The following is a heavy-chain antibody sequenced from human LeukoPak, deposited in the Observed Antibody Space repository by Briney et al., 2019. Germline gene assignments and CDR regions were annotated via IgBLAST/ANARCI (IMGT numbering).Heavy chain of an antibody. V-gene: IGHV3-64D*06. Sequence: GGSLRLSCSASGFTFSSYLMHWVRQAPGKGLEYVSAISGNGGSTFYADSVKGRFTISRDNSKNTLYLQMSSLRAEDTAVYYCVKRTGDSSGHYDYWGQGTLVTVSS. CDR2: ISGNGGST. CDR1: GFTFSSYL. CDR3: VKRTGDSSGHYDY. D-gene: IGHD3-22*01. J-gene: IGHJ4*02.